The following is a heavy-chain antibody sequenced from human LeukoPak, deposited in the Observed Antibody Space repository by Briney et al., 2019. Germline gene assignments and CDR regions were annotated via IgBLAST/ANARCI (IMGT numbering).Heavy chain of an antibody. V-gene: IGHV3-21*01. J-gene: IGHJ4*02. Sequence: PGGSLRLSCAASGFTFSSYSMNWVRQAPGKGLEWVSSISSSSSYIYYADSVKGRFTISRDNAKNSLYLQMNSLRAEGTAVYYCASGNRYSSSFDYWGQGTLVTVSS. D-gene: IGHD6-6*01. CDR1: GFTFSSYS. CDR2: ISSSSSYI. CDR3: ASGNRYSSSFDY.